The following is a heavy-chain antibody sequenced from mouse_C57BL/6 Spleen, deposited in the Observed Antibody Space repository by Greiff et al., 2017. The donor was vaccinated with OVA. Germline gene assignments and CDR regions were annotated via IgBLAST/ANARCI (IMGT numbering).Heavy chain of an antibody. D-gene: IGHD2-4*01. CDR1: GYTFTDYE. Sequence: QVQLQQSGAELVRPGASVTLSCKASGYTFTDYEMHWVKQTPVHGLEWIGAIDPETGGTAYNQKFKGKAILTADKSSSTAYMELRSLTSEDSAVYYCPSTMITTRYFDVWGTGTTVTVSS. CDR3: PSTMITTRYFDV. V-gene: IGHV1-15*01. J-gene: IGHJ1*03. CDR2: IDPETGGT.